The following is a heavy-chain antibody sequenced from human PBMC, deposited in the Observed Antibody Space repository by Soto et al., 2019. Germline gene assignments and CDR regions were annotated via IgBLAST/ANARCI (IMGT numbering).Heavy chain of an antibody. J-gene: IGHJ4*02. Sequence: GGSLRLSCAASGFTFSSYWMHWVRQAPGKGLVWVSRINSDGSSTSYADSVKGRFTISRDNAKNTLYLQMNSLRVEDTAVYYCARGGLYGDYGFDYWGQGTLVTVSS. CDR3: ARGGLYGDYGFDY. CDR1: GFTFSSYW. CDR2: INSDGSST. V-gene: IGHV3-74*01. D-gene: IGHD4-17*01.